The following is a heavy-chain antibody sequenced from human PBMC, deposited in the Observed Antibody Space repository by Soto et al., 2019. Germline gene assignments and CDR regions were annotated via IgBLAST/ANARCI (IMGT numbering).Heavy chain of an antibody. V-gene: IGHV4-31*03. J-gene: IGHJ5*02. CDR2: ISNTGRT. D-gene: IGHD3-16*01. CDR3: PITRQYNDCELDP. Sequence: QVQLQESGPGLVKPSQTLSLTCTVSGDSITRGAYYWTWIRQHPGKGLEWIGYISNTGRTYYNPTLKIRLPIPLPTSAHQSSLKLTSVTPAATAIYCPPITRQYNDCELDPWGQGTLGTLSS. CDR1: GDSITRGAYY.